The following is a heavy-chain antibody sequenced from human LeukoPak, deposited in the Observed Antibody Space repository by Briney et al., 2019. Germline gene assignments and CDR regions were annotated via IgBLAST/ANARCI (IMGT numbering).Heavy chain of an antibody. CDR3: AREGRTYYDFWSGYSYAFDI. CDR1: GFTFSSYW. CDR2: IKQDGSEK. Sequence: GGSLRLSCAAPGFTFSSYWMSWVRQAPGKGLEWVANIKQDGSEKYYVDSVKGRFTISRDNAKNSLYLQMNSLRAEDTAVYYCAREGRTYYDFWSGYSYAFDIWGQGTMVTVSS. D-gene: IGHD3-3*01. V-gene: IGHV3-7*01. J-gene: IGHJ3*02.